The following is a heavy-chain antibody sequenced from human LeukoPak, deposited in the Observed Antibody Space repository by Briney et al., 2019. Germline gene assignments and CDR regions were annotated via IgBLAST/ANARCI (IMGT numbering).Heavy chain of an antibody. D-gene: IGHD2-2*01. Sequence: PSETLSLTCTVSGGSISAYYWSWIRQPPGKGLEWIGYIYYSGGTNYNPSLKSRVTISVDTSKIQFSLKLRSVTAADTAVYYCARTRYCVSTSCYFDYWGQGTLVTVSS. CDR2: IYYSGGT. V-gene: IGHV4-59*01. CDR1: GGSISAYY. J-gene: IGHJ4*02. CDR3: ARTRYCVSTSCYFDY.